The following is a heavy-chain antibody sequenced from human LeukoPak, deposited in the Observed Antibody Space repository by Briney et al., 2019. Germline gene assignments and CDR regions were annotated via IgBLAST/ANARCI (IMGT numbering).Heavy chain of an antibody. CDR3: ARGRSITMVRGATYGMDV. CDR2: IYYTGNT. D-gene: IGHD3-10*01. Sequence: PSQTLSLTCTVSGVSISGGDFHWSWIRQPPGKGLEWIGYIYYTGNTHYNLSLESRITISVDTSKNQFSLELSSVTAADTAVYYCARGRSITMVRGATYGMDVWGQGTTVTVSS. CDR1: GVSISGGDFH. V-gene: IGHV4-30-4*01. J-gene: IGHJ6*02.